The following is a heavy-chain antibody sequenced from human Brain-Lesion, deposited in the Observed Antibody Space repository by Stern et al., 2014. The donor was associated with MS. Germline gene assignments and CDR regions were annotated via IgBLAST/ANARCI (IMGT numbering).Heavy chain of an antibody. Sequence: QVTLRESGPVLVKPTETLTLTCSVSGFSLSNAAMGVSWIRQPPGKALECLAHIFSTGETAYSPSLKSRLTIPKDTSRSQVVLPMTNMDPVDTATYYCARMREYCSGGICFAGYYDSWGQGTLVTVSS. CDR3: ARMREYCSGGICFAGYYDS. J-gene: IGHJ4*02. D-gene: IGHD2-15*01. CDR1: GFSLSNAAMG. CDR2: IFSTGET. V-gene: IGHV2-26*01.